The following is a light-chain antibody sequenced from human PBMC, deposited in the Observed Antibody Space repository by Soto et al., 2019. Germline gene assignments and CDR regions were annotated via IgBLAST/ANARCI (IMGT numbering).Light chain of an antibody. CDR1: QSVSSD. CDR3: QQYGSSGT. V-gene: IGKV3-20*01. CDR2: GAS. Sequence: EMEITQSPATLSLSPGERATLSCWASQSVSSDVAWYQQKPGQAPRLLIYGASNRATGIPDRFSGSGSGTDFTLTISRLEPEDFAVYYCQQYGSSGTFGQGTRLEN. J-gene: IGKJ5*01.